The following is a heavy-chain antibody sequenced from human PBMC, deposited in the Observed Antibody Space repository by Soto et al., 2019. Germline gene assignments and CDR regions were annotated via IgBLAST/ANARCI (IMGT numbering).Heavy chain of an antibody. CDR1: GFTFSRYG. V-gene: IGHV3-33*01. J-gene: IGHJ1*01. D-gene: IGHD2-15*01. Sequence: QVLLVESGGGVVQPGRSLRLSCAASGFTFSRYGMHWVRQAPGKGLEWVAVIWYDGSNTYYADSVKSRFTISRDSSTNTLYLQMNSLRAEDTAVYYCAIFGGRPGDFQHWGQGSLVTVSS. CDR2: IWYDGSNT. CDR3: AIFGGRPGDFQH.